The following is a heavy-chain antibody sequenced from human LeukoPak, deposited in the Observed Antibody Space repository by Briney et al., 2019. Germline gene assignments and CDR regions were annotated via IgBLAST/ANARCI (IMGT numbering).Heavy chain of an antibody. J-gene: IGHJ4*02. CDR2: ISTGSSYI. D-gene: IGHD4-17*01. CDR3: ARERGRTTVTWFYFDY. Sequence: GGSLRLSCAASGFTFSTYTMNWVRQAPGKGLEWVSSISTGSSYIYYADSVRGRFTISRDNAKNSLYLQMNSLRAEDTAVYYCARERGRTTVTWFYFDYWGQGTLVTVSS. CDR1: GFTFSTYT. V-gene: IGHV3-21*04.